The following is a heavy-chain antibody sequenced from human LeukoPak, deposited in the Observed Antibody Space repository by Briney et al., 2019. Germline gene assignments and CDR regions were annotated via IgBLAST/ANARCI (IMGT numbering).Heavy chain of an antibody. CDR3: AKDQEYSSSWVYSYYGMDV. V-gene: IGHV3-30*18. D-gene: IGHD6-13*01. Sequence: PGGSLRLSCAASAFTFNNYGMHWVRQAPGKGLEWVAVISYDGSNKYYADSVKGRFTISRDNSKNTLYLQMNSLRAEDTAVYYCAKDQEYSSSWVYSYYGMDVWGQGTTVTVSS. CDR2: ISYDGSNK. J-gene: IGHJ6*02. CDR1: AFTFNNYG.